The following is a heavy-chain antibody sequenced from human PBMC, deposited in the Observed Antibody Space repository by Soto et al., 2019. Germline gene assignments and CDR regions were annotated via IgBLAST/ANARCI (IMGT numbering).Heavy chain of an antibody. Sequence: PGGSLRLSCAASGFTFSSYAMHWVRQAPGKGLEWVAVISYDGSNKYYADSVKGRFTISRDNSKNALFVQMNSLRAEDTAVDYCAKWSFAGYYNYGMDVWGQGTTVTVSS. D-gene: IGHD3-16*01. CDR3: AKWSFAGYYNYGMDV. J-gene: IGHJ6*02. V-gene: IGHV3-30-3*02. CDR1: GFTFSSYA. CDR2: ISYDGSNK.